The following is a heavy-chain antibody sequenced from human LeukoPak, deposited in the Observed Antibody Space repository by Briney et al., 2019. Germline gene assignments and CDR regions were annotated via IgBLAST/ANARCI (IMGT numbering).Heavy chain of an antibody. Sequence: SETLSLTCTVSGGSISINYWNWIRQPPGRGLEWIGYIDYSGSTNYNPSLKSRVTISVDTSRKQFSLKLSSVTAADTAVYYCARYTRGRNGMDVWGQGTTVTVSS. CDR2: IDYSGST. CDR3: ARYTRGRNGMDV. J-gene: IGHJ6*02. CDR1: GGSISINY. D-gene: IGHD1-26*01. V-gene: IGHV4-59*08.